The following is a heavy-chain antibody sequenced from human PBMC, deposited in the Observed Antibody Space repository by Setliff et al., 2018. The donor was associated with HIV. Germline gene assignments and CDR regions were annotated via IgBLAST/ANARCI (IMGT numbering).Heavy chain of an antibody. J-gene: IGHJ4*02. CDR1: GFTFRKYW. CDR2: ILSDGSST. CDR3: AREHYSYESPFDY. Sequence: GGSLRLSCEASGFTFRKYWMHWVRQAPGKGLVWVSRILSDGSSTTYAGSVKGRFTISRDNAKNTLYLQMNSLRAEDTAVYYCAREHYSYESPFDYWGQGILVTVSS. V-gene: IGHV3-74*01. D-gene: IGHD5-18*01.